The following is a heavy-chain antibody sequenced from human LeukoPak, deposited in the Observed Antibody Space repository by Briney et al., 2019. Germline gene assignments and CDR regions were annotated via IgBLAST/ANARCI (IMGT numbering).Heavy chain of an antibody. V-gene: IGHV4-30-4*01. D-gene: IGHD3-22*01. CDR3: ARGHSTLYYDSSGSLYYFDY. Sequence: SETLSLTCTVSGGSISSGDYYWSWIRQPPGKGLEWIGYIYYSGSTYYNPSLKSRVTISVDTSKNQFSLKLSSVTAADTAVYYCARGHSTLYYDSSGSLYYFDYWGQGTLVTVSS. J-gene: IGHJ4*02. CDR1: GGSISSGDYY. CDR2: IYYSGST.